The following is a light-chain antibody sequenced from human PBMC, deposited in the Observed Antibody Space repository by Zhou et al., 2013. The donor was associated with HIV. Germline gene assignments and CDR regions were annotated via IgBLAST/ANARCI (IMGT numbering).Light chain of an antibody. Sequence: DIQMTQSPSSLSASVGDRVTITCRASQIISSYLNWYQQKQGKAPKLLIYAASSLQSGVPSRFSGSGSGTDFTLTISSLQPEDFATYYCQQSYNTPRTFGQGTKVEIK. V-gene: IGKV1-39*01. CDR2: AAS. J-gene: IGKJ1*01. CDR3: QQSYNTPRT. CDR1: QIISSY.